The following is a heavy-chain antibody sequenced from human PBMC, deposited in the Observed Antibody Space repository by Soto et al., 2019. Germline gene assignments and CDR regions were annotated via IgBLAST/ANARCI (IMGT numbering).Heavy chain of an antibody. CDR2: ISWNSGSI. CDR3: AKEGVSGSSGWYYFQH. CDR1: GFTFDDYA. D-gene: IGHD6-19*01. Sequence: GGSLRLSCAASGFTFDDYAMHWVRQAPGKGLEWVSGISWNSGSIGYADSVKDRFTISRDNAKNSLYLQMNSLRAEDTALYYCAKEGVSGSSGWYYFQHWGQGTLVTVSS. V-gene: IGHV3-9*01. J-gene: IGHJ1*01.